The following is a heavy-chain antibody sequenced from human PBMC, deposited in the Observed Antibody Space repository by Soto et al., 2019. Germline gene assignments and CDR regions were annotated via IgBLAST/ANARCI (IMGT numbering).Heavy chain of an antibody. D-gene: IGHD3-3*01. J-gene: IGHJ5*02. Sequence: PSETLSLTCAVYGGSFSGYYCNWIRQPPGKGLEWIGEINDSGSTNYNPSLRSRVTISVDTSKNQFSLKLSSVTAADTAVYYCARQRWSTSMEYKRGHWLDPWGQGTLVTVSS. CDR1: GGSFSGYY. CDR2: INDSGST. CDR3: ARQRWSTSMEYKRGHWLDP. V-gene: IGHV4-34*01.